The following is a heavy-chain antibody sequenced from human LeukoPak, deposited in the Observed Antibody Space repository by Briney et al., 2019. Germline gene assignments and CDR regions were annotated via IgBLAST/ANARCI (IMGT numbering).Heavy chain of an antibody. D-gene: IGHD4-11*01. CDR1: GFSFIRFS. CDR3: ARDLISGHYTFDY. V-gene: IGHV3-48*02. Sequence: SMTLACEATGFSFIRFSRNCGRQAPGQGLEWVSYISSSSSTRNYADSVKGRFTISRDNAKNSLYLQMNSLRDEDTAVYYCARDLISGHYTFDYWGQGTLVTVSS. J-gene: IGHJ4*02. CDR2: ISSSSSTR.